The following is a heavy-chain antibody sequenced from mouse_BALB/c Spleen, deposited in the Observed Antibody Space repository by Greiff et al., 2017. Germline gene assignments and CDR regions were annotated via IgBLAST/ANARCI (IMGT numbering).Heavy chain of an antibody. CDR1: GYTFTSYW. V-gene: IGHV1-87*01. D-gene: IGHD3-2*01. CDR2: IYPGDGDT. J-gene: IGHJ3*01. CDR3: ARDSSGSFAY. Sequence: QVQLKESGAELARPGASVKLSCKASGYTFTSYWMQWVKQRPGQGLEWIGAIYPGDGDTRYTQKFKGKATLTADKSSSTAYMQLSSLASEDSAVYYCARDSSGSFAYWGQGTLVTVSA.